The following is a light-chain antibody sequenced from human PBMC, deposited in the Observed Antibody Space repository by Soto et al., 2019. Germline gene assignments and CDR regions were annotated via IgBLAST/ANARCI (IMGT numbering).Light chain of an antibody. J-gene: IGKJ1*01. CDR2: DAS. CDR1: QSISSW. V-gene: IGKV1-5*01. Sequence: IPITHSPSTLSASVVYRVTITCRTSQSISSWLAWYQQKPGKAPKLLIYDASTLESGVPSRFRGSGSGTEFTLTISSLQPDDFATYYCQQYKTYSWTFGQGTKVDIK. CDR3: QQYKTYSWT.